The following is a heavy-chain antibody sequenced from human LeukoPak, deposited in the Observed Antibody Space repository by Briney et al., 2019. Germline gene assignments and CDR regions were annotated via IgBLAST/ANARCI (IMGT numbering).Heavy chain of an antibody. Sequence: PGGSLRLSCAASGFTVSSNYMSWVRQAPGKGLEWVSSIYIGVSTYYADSVKGRFTISRDNPNNTLYLQMHSLRAEDTAVCYCAREISRFGIWGQGTLVTVSS. V-gene: IGHV3-66*01. CDR2: IYIGVST. J-gene: IGHJ4*02. CDR1: GFTVSSNY. D-gene: IGHD3-16*01. CDR3: AREISRFGI.